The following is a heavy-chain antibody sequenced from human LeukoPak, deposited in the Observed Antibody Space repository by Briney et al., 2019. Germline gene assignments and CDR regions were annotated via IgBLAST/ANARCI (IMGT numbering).Heavy chain of an antibody. J-gene: IGHJ6*03. Sequence: GGSLRLSCAASGFTFDDYAMHWVRQAPGKGLEWVSGISWNSGSIGYADSVKGRFTISRDNAKNSLYLQMNSLRAEDTALYYCAKDIAARRAYYYYMDVWGKGTTVTVSS. V-gene: IGHV3-9*01. D-gene: IGHD6-6*01. CDR2: ISWNSGSI. CDR1: GFTFDDYA. CDR3: AKDIAARRAYYYYMDV.